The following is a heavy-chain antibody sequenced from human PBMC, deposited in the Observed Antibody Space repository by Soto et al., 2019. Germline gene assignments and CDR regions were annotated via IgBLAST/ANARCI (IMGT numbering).Heavy chain of an antibody. CDR3: ARDRGCSSTSCYNYYYYGMDV. D-gene: IGHD2-2*02. Sequence: QVQLVQSGAEVKKPGSSVKVSCKASGGTFSSYAISGVRQAPGQGLEWMGGIIPIFGTANYAQKFQGRVTITADESTGTAYMELCSLRSEDTAVYYCARDRGCSSTSCYNYYYYGMDVWGQGTTVTVSS. J-gene: IGHJ6*02. CDR2: IIPIFGTA. CDR1: GGTFSSYA. V-gene: IGHV1-69*01.